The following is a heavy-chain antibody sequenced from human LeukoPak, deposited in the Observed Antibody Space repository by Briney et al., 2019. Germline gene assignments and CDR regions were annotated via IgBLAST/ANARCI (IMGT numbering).Heavy chain of an antibody. Sequence: GGSLRLSYAASGFTFSSYSMNWVRQAPGKGLEWVSSISSSSSYIYYADSVKGRFTISRDNAKNSLYLQMNSLRAEDTAVYYCASGPITIFGVVIVGWGQGTLVTVSS. J-gene: IGHJ4*02. CDR3: ASGPITIFGVVIVG. V-gene: IGHV3-21*01. CDR2: ISSSSSYI. CDR1: GFTFSSYS. D-gene: IGHD3-3*01.